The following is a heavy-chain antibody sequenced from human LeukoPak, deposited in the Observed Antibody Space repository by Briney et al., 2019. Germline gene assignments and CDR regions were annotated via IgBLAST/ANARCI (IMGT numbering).Heavy chain of an antibody. CDR2: IYYTEST. CDR1: GGSISSYY. J-gene: IGHJ6*02. Sequence: SETLSLTCTVSGGSISSYYWSWIRQPPGKGLEWIGYIYYTESTNYNPSLKSRVTISVDTSKNQFSLKLRSVTAADTAVYYCAREFRRYSYGPDYGMDVWGQGTTVTVSS. V-gene: IGHV4-59*01. D-gene: IGHD5-18*01. CDR3: AREFRRYSYGPDYGMDV.